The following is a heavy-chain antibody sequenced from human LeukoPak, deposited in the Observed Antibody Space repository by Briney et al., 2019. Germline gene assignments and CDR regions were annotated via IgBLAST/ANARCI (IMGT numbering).Heavy chain of an antibody. CDR2: IKRDGSEK. D-gene: IGHD7-27*01. CDR1: GFTFSSYW. CDR3: ARDRRGRVLGYYYYYMDV. J-gene: IGHJ6*03. Sequence: GGSLRLSCAASGFTFSSYWMSWVRQAPGKGLEWVANIKRDGSEKYYVDSVKGRFTISRDNAKNSLYLQMNSLRAEDTAVYYCARDRRGRVLGYYYYYMDVWGKGTTVTVSS. V-gene: IGHV3-7*01.